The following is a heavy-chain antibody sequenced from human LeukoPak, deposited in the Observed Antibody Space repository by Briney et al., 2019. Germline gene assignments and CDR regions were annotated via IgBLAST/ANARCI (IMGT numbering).Heavy chain of an antibody. Sequence: SETLSLTCTVSGGSISSYYWSWIRQPPGKGLEWIGYIYYSGSTNYNPSLKSRVTISVDTSKNQFSLKLSSVTGADTAVYYCARRCSGDDCYSEWGQGTLVTVSS. CDR2: IYYSGST. D-gene: IGHD2-21*02. CDR1: GGSISSYY. V-gene: IGHV4-59*08. CDR3: ARRCSGDDCYSE. J-gene: IGHJ4*02.